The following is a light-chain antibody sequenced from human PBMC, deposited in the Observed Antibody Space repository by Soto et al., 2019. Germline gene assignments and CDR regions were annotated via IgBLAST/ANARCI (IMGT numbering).Light chain of an antibody. J-gene: IGLJ1*01. Sequence: QSVLTQPASVSGSPGQSITISCTGTSSDVGSYNLISWYQQYPDKAPTLMIYEVNKRPSGVSSRFSGSKSGNTASLTISGLQAEDEADYYCCSYAGGTTFYVFGSGTKLTVL. CDR3: CSYAGGTTFYV. CDR1: SSDVGSYNL. CDR2: EVN. V-gene: IGLV2-23*02.